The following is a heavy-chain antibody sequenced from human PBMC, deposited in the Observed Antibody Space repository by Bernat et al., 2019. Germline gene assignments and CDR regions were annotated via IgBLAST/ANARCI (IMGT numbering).Heavy chain of an antibody. D-gene: IGHD2-15*01. CDR3: ANPSGPEYYFDY. J-gene: IGHJ4*02. Sequence: QVQLVESGGGVVQPGRSLRLSCAASGFTFSSYAMHWVRQAPGKGLEWVAVISYDGSNKYYADSVKGRFTISRDNSKNTLYLQMNSLRAEDTAVYYCANPSGPEYYFDYWGQGTLVTVSS. V-gene: IGHV3-30-3*01. CDR2: ISYDGSNK. CDR1: GFTFSSYA.